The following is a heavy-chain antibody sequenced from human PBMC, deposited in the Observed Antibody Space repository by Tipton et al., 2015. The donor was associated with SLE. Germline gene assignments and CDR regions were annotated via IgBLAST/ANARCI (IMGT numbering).Heavy chain of an antibody. CDR2: ISWNSGSI. CDR1: GFTFDDYA. D-gene: IGHD3-10*01. V-gene: IGHV3-9*01. CDR3: AMSMVRGANGADPLDI. Sequence: QLVQSGGGLVQPGRSLRLSCAASGFTFDDYAMHWVRQAPGKGLEWVSGISWNSGSIGYADSVKGRLTISRDISKNTLYLQMNSLRAEDTAVYYCAMSMVRGANGADPLDIWGQGTMVTVSS. J-gene: IGHJ3*02.